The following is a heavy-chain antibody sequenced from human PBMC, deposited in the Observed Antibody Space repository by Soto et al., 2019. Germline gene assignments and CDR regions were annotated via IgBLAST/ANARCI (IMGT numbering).Heavy chain of an antibody. Sequence: GASVKVSCKASGYTFTSYYMHWVRQAPGQGLEWMGIINPSGGSTSYAQKFQGRVTMTRDTSTSTVYMELSSLRSEDTAVYYCASSRWEVPAANAFDIWGQGTMVTVSS. V-gene: IGHV1-46*01. CDR3: ASSRWEVPAANAFDI. J-gene: IGHJ3*02. CDR1: GYTFTSYY. CDR2: INPSGGST. D-gene: IGHD2-2*01.